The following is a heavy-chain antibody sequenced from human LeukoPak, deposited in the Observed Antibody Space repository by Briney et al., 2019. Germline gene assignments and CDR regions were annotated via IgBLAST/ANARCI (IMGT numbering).Heavy chain of an antibody. D-gene: IGHD3-22*01. CDR2: IYYSGST. Sequence: PSETLSLTCTVSGGSISSYYWSWIRQPPGKGLEWIGYIYYSGSTNYNPSLKSRVTISVDTSKNQFSLKLSSVTAADTAVYYCARVAGPRGHYDSSGYYSAYNWFDPWGQGTLVTVSS. J-gene: IGHJ5*02. CDR3: ARVAGPRGHYDSSGYYSAYNWFDP. CDR1: GGSISSYY. V-gene: IGHV4-59*01.